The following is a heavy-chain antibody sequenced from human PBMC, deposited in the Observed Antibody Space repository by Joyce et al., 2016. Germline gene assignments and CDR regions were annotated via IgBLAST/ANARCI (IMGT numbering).Heavy chain of an antibody. D-gene: IGHD5-12*01. CDR2: LYPDDSDI. V-gene: IGHV5-51*01. CDR3: ARQNYDYDAFDI. J-gene: IGHJ3*02. Sequence: VQLVQSGAEIKTPGESLKISCQGFRYSFSTHWIGWVRQMPGKGLEWMVVLYPDDSDIRYSPSFQGQVTISADKSISTAYLQWSSLKASDTAIYYCARQNYDYDAFDIWGQGTMVTVSS. CDR1: RYSFSTHW.